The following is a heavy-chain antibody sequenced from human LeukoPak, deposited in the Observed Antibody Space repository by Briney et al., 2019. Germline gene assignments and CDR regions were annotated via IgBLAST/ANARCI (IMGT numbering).Heavy chain of an antibody. CDR2: INSDGSNT. V-gene: IGHV3-74*01. Sequence: AGGSLRLSCAASGFTFSSYWMHWVGQAPGKGLVWVSRINSDGSNTNYADSVKGRFTISRDTAKNTLYLQMNSLRAEDTAVFYCARVRDISGHWGFLDYWGQGTLVTVSS. CDR1: GFTFSSYW. J-gene: IGHJ4*02. D-gene: IGHD6-19*01. CDR3: ARVRDISGHWGFLDY.